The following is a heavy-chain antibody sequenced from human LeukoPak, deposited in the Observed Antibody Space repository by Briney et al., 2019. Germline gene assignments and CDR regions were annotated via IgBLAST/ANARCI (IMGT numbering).Heavy chain of an antibody. V-gene: IGHV1-18*01. Sequence: ASVKVSCKASGYTFTSFGIIWVRQAPGQGLEWMGWISAYNGNTSYAQKLQGRVTMNTHTSTSTPYLDRRSQRSVDTDVHYCARYYGDYWGQGTLVTVSS. D-gene: IGHD4-17*01. CDR1: GYTFTSFG. CDR3: ARYYGDY. CDR2: ISAYNGNT. J-gene: IGHJ4*02.